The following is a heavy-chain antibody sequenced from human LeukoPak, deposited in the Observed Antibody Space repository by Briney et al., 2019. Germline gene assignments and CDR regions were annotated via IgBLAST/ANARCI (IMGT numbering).Heavy chain of an antibody. CDR1: GFTFSGSA. CDR2: IRSKTNSYAT. V-gene: IGHV3-73*01. J-gene: IGHJ4*02. Sequence: GGSLRLSCAASGFTFSGSAMHWVRQASRKGLEWVGRIRSKTNSYATAYGASMKGRFTISREDSKNTADLQMNSLKPEDTAVYYCTVNYCSGGSCYMFWGQGTLVTVSS. CDR3: TVNYCSGGSCYMF. D-gene: IGHD2-15*01.